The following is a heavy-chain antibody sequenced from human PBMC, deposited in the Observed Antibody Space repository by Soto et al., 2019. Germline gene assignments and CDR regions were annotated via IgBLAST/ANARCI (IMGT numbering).Heavy chain of an antibody. CDR2: INHSGST. CDR1: GGSFSGYY. J-gene: IGHJ5*02. CDR3: ARGGYSYGVNWFDP. V-gene: IGHV4-34*01. Sequence: VQLQQWGAGLLKPSETLSLTCAVYGGSFSGYYWSWIRQPPGKGLEWIGEINHSGSTNYNPSLKSRVTISVDTSKNQFSLKLSSVTAADTAVYYCARGGYSYGVNWFDPWGQGTLVTVSS. D-gene: IGHD5-18*01.